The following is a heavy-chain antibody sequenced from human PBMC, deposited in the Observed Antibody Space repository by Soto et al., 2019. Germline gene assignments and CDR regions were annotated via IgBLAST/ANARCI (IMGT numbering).Heavy chain of an antibody. Sequence: LSLTCTVSGGSVSSGSYYWSWIRQPPGKGLEWIGYIYYSGSTNYNPSLKSRVTISVDTSKNQFSLKLSSVTAADTAVYYCARATQRDFWSGYYPGPYYYYYGMDVWGQGTTVTVSS. D-gene: IGHD3-3*01. J-gene: IGHJ6*02. V-gene: IGHV4-61*01. CDR1: GGSVSSGSYY. CDR2: IYYSGST. CDR3: ARATQRDFWSGYYPGPYYYYYGMDV.